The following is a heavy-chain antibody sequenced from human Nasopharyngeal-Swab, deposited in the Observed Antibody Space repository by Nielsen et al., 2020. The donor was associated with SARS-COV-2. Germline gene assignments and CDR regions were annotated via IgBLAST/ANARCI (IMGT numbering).Heavy chain of an antibody. Sequence: SETLSLTCAVSGGSISSGGYYWSWIRQPPGKGLEWIGYIYYSGSTYYNPSFKSRVTISVDTSKNQFSLKLSSVTAADTAVYYCAREVVPAAIPYYYYGMDVWGQGTTVTVSS. D-gene: IGHD2-2*01. J-gene: IGHJ6*02. CDR3: AREVVPAAIPYYYYGMDV. CDR2: IYYSGST. CDR1: GGSISSGGYY. V-gene: IGHV4-31*11.